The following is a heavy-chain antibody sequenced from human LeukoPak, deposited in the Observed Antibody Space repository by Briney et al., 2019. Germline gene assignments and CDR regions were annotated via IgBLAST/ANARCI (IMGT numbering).Heavy chain of an antibody. Sequence: GGSLRLSCAASGFTFSRYAMTWVRHAPGKGLEWVSTVNNFGDTTHYADSVKGRFTISRDNSGSTLYLQMNSLRADDTAEYFCASQQHPRFFWGQGALVTVSS. CDR2: VNNFGDTT. CDR1: GFTFSRYA. V-gene: IGHV3-23*01. CDR3: ASQQHPRFF. D-gene: IGHD1/OR15-1a*01. J-gene: IGHJ4*02.